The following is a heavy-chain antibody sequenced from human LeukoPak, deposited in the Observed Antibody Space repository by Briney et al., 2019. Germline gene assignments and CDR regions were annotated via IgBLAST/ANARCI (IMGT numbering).Heavy chain of an antibody. CDR2: INDDGSGE. CDR1: GFTFSGYW. D-gene: IGHD1-26*01. V-gene: IGHV3-7*01. J-gene: IGHJ5*02. CDR3: ARELVGATTCWFDP. Sequence: GGSLRLSCAASGFTFSGYWMTWVRQAPGKGLEWVANINDDGSGEYYVDSVKGRFTISKDNAKYSVYLQMNSLRAEDTAVYYCARELVGATTCWFDPWGQGTLVTVSS.